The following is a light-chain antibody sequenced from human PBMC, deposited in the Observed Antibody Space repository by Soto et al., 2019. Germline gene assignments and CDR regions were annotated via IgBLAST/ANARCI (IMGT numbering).Light chain of an antibody. Sequence: QSALTQPPSASGTPGQRVTISCSGSSSNIESNTVYWYQQLPGMAPRLLIHTNDRRPSGVPDRFSGSKPGTSASLAISGLQSEDEADYYCLAWDDSLNGNLFGTGTKVTVL. CDR1: SSNIESNT. CDR2: TND. J-gene: IGLJ1*01. V-gene: IGLV1-44*01. CDR3: LAWDDSLNGNL.